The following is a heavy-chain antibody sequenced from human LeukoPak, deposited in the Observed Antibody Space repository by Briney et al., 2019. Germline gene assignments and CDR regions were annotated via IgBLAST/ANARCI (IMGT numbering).Heavy chain of an antibody. D-gene: IGHD1-26*01. V-gene: IGHV3-74*01. Sequence: GGSQRLSCVASGFAFTNYGMMWVRQAPGKGRVWVSYINNDGRSTTYADSVKGRSTISRDNAKNTLYLQMNSLRDDDTAMYYCVRNYNGMTYWGQGTLVIVSS. CDR3: VRNYNGMTY. J-gene: IGHJ4*02. CDR1: GFAFTNYG. CDR2: INNDGRST.